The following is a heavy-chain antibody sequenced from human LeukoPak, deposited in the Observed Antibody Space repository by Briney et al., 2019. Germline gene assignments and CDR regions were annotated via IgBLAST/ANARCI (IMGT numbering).Heavy chain of an antibody. CDR1: GDAVYY. D-gene: IGHD2-15*01. CDR3: ARDIGNHFGGLDHYYYDY. Sequence: PSETLSLTCTVSGDAVYYWNWIRQPAGKGLEWIGRIYNNESTWSNLSLKSRVSMSIDTSKNQFSLKLSSVTAADAAVYYCARDIGNHFGGLDHYYYDYWGPGTLVTVSS. J-gene: IGHJ4*02. V-gene: IGHV4-4*07. CDR2: IYNNEST.